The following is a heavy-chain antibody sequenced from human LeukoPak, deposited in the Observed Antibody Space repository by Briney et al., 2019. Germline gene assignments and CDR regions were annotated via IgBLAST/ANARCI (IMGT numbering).Heavy chain of an antibody. CDR2: IKTSVGST. V-gene: IGHV1-46*03. J-gene: IGHJ4*02. CDR3: IKGSHYDFWN. D-gene: IGHD3-3*01. Sequence: ASVKVSCKASGYTFINYYMHWVRQAPGQGLEWMGLIKTSVGSTSYAQKFQGRITMTRGTSTSTLYLELSSLRSDDTAVYYCIKGSHYDFWNWGQGTLVTVSS. CDR1: GYTFINYY.